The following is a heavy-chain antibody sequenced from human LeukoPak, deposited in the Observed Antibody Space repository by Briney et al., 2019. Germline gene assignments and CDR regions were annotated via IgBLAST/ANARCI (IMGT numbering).Heavy chain of an antibody. V-gene: IGHV3-53*01. CDR1: RFTASSNY. D-gene: IGHD3-22*01. CDR3: AAASSGYYSHDAFDI. J-gene: IGHJ3*02. Sequence: GGSLRLSCAASRFTASSNYMSWVRQAPGKGLEWVSVIYSGGSTYYADSVKGRFTISRDNSKNTLYLQMNSLRAEDTAVYYCAAASSGYYSHDAFDIWGQGTMVTVSS. CDR2: IYSGGST.